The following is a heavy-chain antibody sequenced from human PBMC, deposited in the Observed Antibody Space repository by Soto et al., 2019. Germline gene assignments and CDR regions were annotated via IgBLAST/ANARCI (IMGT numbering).Heavy chain of an antibody. D-gene: IGHD2-2*03. CDR2: IDAGNGNT. J-gene: IGHJ4*02. V-gene: IGHV1-3*01. Sequence: ASVKVCCKASGYTFTRNAIHWVRQAPGQRLEWMGWIDAGNGNTKYSENLQGRVTITRDASARTVYMELSSLRSEDTAVYYCARSNGYFSAFDFWGLGTLVTVSS. CDR3: ARSNGYFSAFDF. CDR1: GYTFTRNA.